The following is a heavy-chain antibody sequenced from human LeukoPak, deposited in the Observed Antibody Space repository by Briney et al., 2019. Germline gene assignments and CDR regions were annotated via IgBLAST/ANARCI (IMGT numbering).Heavy chain of an antibody. J-gene: IGHJ4*02. CDR2: IIPIFGTA. D-gene: IGHD6-6*01. CDR1: GGTFSSYA. CDR3: ASLLYSSSSEDH. V-gene: IGHV1-69*06. Sequence: SVKVSCKASGGTFSSYAISWVRQAPGQGLEWMGGIIPIFGTANYAQKFQGRVTITADKSTSTAYMELSSPRSEDTAVYYCASLLYSSSSEDHWGQGTLVTVSS.